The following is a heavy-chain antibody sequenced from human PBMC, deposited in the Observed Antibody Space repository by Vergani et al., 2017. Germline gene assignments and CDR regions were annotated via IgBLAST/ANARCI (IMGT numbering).Heavy chain of an antibody. V-gene: IGHV3-21*01. CDR3: ARDSSYDGSGSYPYYYYYGMDV. D-gene: IGHD3-10*01. J-gene: IGHJ6*02. CDR1: GFSFRNAW. Sequence: EVQLVESGGGIVKRGGSLRLSCVASGFSFRNAWMNGVRRTPGKGLEWVSSISSSSSYIYYADSVKGRFTISRDNAKNSLYLQMNSLRAEDTAGYYCARDSSYDGSGSYPYYYYYGMDVWGQGTTVTVSS. CDR2: ISSSSSYI.